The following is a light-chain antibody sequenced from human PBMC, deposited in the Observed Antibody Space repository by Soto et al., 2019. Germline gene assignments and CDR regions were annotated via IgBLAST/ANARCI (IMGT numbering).Light chain of an antibody. CDR2: DAS. V-gene: IGKV1-33*01. CDR3: QQYDNLPLT. Sequence: DIQMTQSPSSLSASVGDRVTITCQASHDISNYLNWYQQKSGKAPKLLIYDASDLETGVPSRFSGSGSGTDFTFTISSLQPEDIATYYCQQYDNLPLTFGGGTKVDI. J-gene: IGKJ4*01. CDR1: HDISNY.